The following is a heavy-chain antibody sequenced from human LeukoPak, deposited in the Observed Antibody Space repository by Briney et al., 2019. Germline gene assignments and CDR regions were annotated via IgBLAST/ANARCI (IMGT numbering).Heavy chain of an antibody. CDR1: GFHFSTYG. CDR3: AKDSGGSMDY. V-gene: IGHV3-48*01. D-gene: IGHD3-16*01. Sequence: GGSLRLSCAASGFHFSTYGMNWVRQAPGKGLEWVSYINTGSTTIHHADSVRGRFTLSRDNSKNTLYLQMNSLRAEDTAVYYCAKDSGGSMDYWGQGTLVTVSS. J-gene: IGHJ4*02. CDR2: INTGSTTI.